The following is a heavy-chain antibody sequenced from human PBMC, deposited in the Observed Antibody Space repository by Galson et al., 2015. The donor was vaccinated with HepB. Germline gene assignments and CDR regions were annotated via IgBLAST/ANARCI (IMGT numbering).Heavy chain of an antibody. D-gene: IGHD3-10*01. J-gene: IGHJ4*02. CDR1: GYTFTSYA. Sequence: SVKVSCKASGYTFTSYAMHWVRQAPGQRLEWMGWINAGNGNTKYSQKFQGRVTITRDTSASTAYMELSSLRSEDTAVYYCARVYTMVRGVISHFDYWGQGTLVTVSS. CDR3: ARVYTMVRGVISHFDY. V-gene: IGHV1-3*01. CDR2: INAGNGNT.